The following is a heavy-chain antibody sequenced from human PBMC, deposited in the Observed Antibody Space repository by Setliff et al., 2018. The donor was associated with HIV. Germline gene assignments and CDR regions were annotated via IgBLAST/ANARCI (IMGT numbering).Heavy chain of an antibody. J-gene: IGHJ2*01. CDR2: IYYSGST. V-gene: IGHV4-59*11. Sequence: SETLSLTCTVSGGSISSHYWSWIRQPPGKGLEWIGYIYYSGSTNYNPSLKSRVTILVDTSKNQFSLKLTSVTPADTAVYYCARGARSYFDLWGRGTLVTVSS. CDR3: ARGARSYFDL. CDR1: GGSISSHY.